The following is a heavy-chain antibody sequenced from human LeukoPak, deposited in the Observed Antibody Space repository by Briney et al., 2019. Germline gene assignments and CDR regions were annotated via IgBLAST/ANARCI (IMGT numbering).Heavy chain of an antibody. CDR3: ARDGYDFWSDYYYYMDV. J-gene: IGHJ6*03. D-gene: IGHD3-3*01. V-gene: IGHV1-18*01. Sequence: ASVKVSCKASGYTFTSYGISWVRQAPGQGLEWMGWISAYNGNTNYAQKLQGRVTMTTDTSTSTAYMELRSLRPDDTAVYYCARDGYDFWSDYYYYMDVWGKGTTVTVSS. CDR1: GYTFTSYG. CDR2: ISAYNGNT.